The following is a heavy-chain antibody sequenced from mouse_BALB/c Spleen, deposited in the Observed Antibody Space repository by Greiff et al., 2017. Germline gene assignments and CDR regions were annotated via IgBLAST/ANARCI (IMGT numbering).Heavy chain of an antibody. Sequence: EVQLQQSGPELVKPGASVKMSCKASGYTFTSYVMHWVKQKPGQGLEWIGYINPYNDGTKYNEKFKGKATLTSDKSSSTAYMELSSLTSEDSAVYYCARSIYDGGYYAMDYWGQGTSVTVSS. CDR2: INPYNDGT. D-gene: IGHD2-12*01. CDR1: GYTFTSYV. J-gene: IGHJ4*01. CDR3: ARSIYDGGYYAMDY. V-gene: IGHV1-14*01.